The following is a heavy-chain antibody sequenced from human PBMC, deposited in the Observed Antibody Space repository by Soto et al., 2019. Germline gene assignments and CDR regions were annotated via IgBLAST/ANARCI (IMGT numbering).Heavy chain of an antibody. J-gene: IGHJ6*02. Sequence: SEPLSLTCTVSGASIHSGHYYSSWTRQPPGKNLEWIGYIYYSGSTYYNPSLKSRVTISVDTSKNQFSLKLSSVTAADTAVYYCARSSYYDSSGYYRDYYYYYGMDVWGQGTTVT. CDR3: ARSSYYDSSGYYRDYYYYYGMDV. V-gene: IGHV4-30-4*01. D-gene: IGHD3-22*01. CDR2: IYYSGST. CDR1: GASIHSGHYY.